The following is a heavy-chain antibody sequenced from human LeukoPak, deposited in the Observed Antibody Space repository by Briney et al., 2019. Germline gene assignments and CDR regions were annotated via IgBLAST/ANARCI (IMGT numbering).Heavy chain of an antibody. V-gene: IGHV1-2*02. D-gene: IGHD3-3*01. CDR2: INPNSGST. CDR3: ARDPRTTVFGTYRYYYMDV. J-gene: IGHJ6*03. Sequence: ASVKVSCKASGYTFTGYYMHWVRQAPGQGLEWMGWINPNSGSTNYAQKFQARVTMTRDTSISSAYMELSSLSSNDTAVYYCARDPRTTVFGTYRYYYMDVWGSGTTVTVSS. CDR1: GYTFTGYY.